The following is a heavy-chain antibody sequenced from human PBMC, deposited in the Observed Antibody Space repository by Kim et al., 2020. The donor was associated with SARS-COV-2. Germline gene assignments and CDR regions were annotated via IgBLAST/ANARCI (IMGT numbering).Heavy chain of an antibody. V-gene: IGHV4-39*01. CDR3: ARHWGEYHLLAPFDY. J-gene: IGHJ4*02. CDR2: IYYSGST. CDR1: GGSISSSSYY. D-gene: IGHD2-2*01. Sequence: SETLSLTCTVSGGSISSSSYYWGWIRQPPGKGLEWIGSIYYSGSTYYNPSLKSRVTISVDTSKNQFSLKLSSVTAADTAVYYCARHWGEYHLLAPFDYWGQGTLVTVSS.